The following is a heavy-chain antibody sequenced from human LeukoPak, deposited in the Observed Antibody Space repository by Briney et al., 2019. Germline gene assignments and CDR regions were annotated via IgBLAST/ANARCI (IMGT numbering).Heavy chain of an antibody. Sequence: GGSLRLSCVVSGFTASSNYMSWVRQAPGKGLEWVSVLYSGGNTYHADSVKGRFTISRDNSKNTLYLQMNSLRAEDTAVYYCAREGASSSFGYWGQGTLVTVSS. J-gene: IGHJ4*02. CDR1: GFTASSNY. V-gene: IGHV3-53*01. D-gene: IGHD6-13*01. CDR3: AREGASSSFGY. CDR2: LYSGGNT.